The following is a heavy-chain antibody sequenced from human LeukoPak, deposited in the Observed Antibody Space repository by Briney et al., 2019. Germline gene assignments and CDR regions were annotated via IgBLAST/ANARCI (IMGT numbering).Heavy chain of an antibody. CDR2: IKHDGTEQ. D-gene: IGHD6-13*01. V-gene: IGHV3-7*04. J-gene: IGHJ4*02. Sequence: GGSLRLSHASSGFIFNSHWVSWVRQAPGKGLEWVANIKHDGTEQYFVDSVKGRFTISRDNAKNSLFLQMNSLRAEDTAVYYCARSYSRVGFDFWGQGTLVTVSS. CDR3: ARSYSRVGFDF. CDR1: GFIFNSHW.